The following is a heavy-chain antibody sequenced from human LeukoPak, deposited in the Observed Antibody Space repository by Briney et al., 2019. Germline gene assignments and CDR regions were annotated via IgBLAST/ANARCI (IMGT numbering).Heavy chain of an antibody. CDR3: ARLRDGDGNIVLMAKYWYFDL. CDR2: IYHSGST. Sequence: PSQTLSLTCTVSGGSISSGGYYWSWIRQPPGKGLEWIGYIYHSGSTYYNPSLKSRVTISVDRSKNQFSLKLSSVTAADTAVYYCARLRDGDGNIVLMAKYWYFDLWGRGTLVTVSS. D-gene: IGHD2-8*01. J-gene: IGHJ2*01. V-gene: IGHV4-30-2*01. CDR1: GGSISSGGYY.